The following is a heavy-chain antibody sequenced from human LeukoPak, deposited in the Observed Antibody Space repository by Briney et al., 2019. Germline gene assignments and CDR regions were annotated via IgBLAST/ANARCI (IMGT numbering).Heavy chain of an antibody. Sequence: ASVTVSCKASGYTFTSYYMHWVRQAPGQGLEWMGIINPSGGSTSYAQKFQGRVTMTRDTSTSTVYMELSSLRSEDTAVYYCAADLSNPRMGASYLDSWGQGTLVTVSS. CDR3: AADLSNPRMGASYLDS. V-gene: IGHV1-46*01. J-gene: IGHJ4*02. CDR1: GYTFTSYY. CDR2: INPSGGST. D-gene: IGHD3-16*01.